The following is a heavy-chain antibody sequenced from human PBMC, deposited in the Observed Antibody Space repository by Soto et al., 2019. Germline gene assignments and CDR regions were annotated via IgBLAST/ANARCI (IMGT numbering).Heavy chain of an antibody. V-gene: IGHV3-33*01. D-gene: IGHD2-2*01. J-gene: IGHJ3*02. CDR2: IWYDGSNK. Sequence: GGSLRLSCAASGFTFSSYGMHWFRQAPGKGLEWVAVIWYDGSNKYYADSVKGRFTISRDSSKNTLYLQMNSLRAEDTAVYYWAAYVVPAADDAFESWGQGTMVTVSS. CDR3: AAYVVPAADDAFES. CDR1: GFTFSSYG.